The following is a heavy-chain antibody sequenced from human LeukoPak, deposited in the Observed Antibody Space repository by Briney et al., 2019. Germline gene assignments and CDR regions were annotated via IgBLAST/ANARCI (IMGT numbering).Heavy chain of an antibody. CDR3: ARGSGSSPFDYFDY. V-gene: IGHV3-64*01. Sequence: GGSLRLSCAASGFTFSSYAMHWVRQAPGKGLEYVSAISSNGSSTYYANSVKGRFTISRDNSKNTLYLQMGSLRAEDMAVYYCARGSGSSPFDYFDYWGQGTLVTVSS. CDR2: ISSNGSST. CDR1: GFTFSSYA. J-gene: IGHJ4*02. D-gene: IGHD6-6*01.